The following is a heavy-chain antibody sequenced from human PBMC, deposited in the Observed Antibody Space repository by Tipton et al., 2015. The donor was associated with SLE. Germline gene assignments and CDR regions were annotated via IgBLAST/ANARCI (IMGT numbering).Heavy chain of an antibody. V-gene: IGHV4-59*01. Sequence: TLSLTCTVSGGSISGYHWSWLRQSPGKGLEWIGFFYFSGSSQYNPSLKSRVAISADTSNNQFSLELRSVTAADTAVYYCAKDYNHDNADYNWGQGTLVIVSS. CDR3: AKDYNHDNADYN. CDR1: GGSISGYH. D-gene: IGHD4-17*01. CDR2: FYFSGSS. J-gene: IGHJ4*02.